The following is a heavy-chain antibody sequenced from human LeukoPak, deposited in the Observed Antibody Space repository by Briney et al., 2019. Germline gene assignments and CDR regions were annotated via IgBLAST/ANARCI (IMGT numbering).Heavy chain of an antibody. CDR3: AKDPDGGSPRDWFDP. CDR1: GFTFSSYG. J-gene: IGHJ5*02. CDR2: IRYDGSNK. D-gene: IGHD1-14*01. Sequence: TGGSLRLSCAASGFTFSSYGMHWVRQALGKGLEWVAFIRYDGSNKYYADSVKGRFTISRDNSKNTLYLQMNSLRAEDTAVYYCAKDPDGGSPRDWFDPWGQGTLVTVSS. V-gene: IGHV3-30*02.